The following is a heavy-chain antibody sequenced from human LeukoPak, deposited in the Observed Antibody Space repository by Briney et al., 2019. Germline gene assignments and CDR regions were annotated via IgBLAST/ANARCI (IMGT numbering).Heavy chain of an antibody. Sequence: GGSLRLSCAASGFTVSSNYMSWVRQAPGKGLEWVSVIYSGGSTYYADSVKGRYTISRDNSKNTLYLQMNSLRAEDTAVYYGVTTLTGNDYWGQGTLVNVSS. D-gene: IGHD4-17*01. V-gene: IGHV3-66*01. CDR1: GFTVSSNY. CDR2: IYSGGST. J-gene: IGHJ4*02. CDR3: VTTLTGNDY.